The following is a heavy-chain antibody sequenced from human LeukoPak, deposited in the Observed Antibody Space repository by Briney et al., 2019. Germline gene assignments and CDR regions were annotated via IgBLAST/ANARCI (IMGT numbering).Heavy chain of an antibody. V-gene: IGHV3-21*01. CDR1: GFSFSNYN. D-gene: IGHD3-10*01. CDR2: ISTSSTYI. J-gene: IGHJ4*02. Sequence: GGSLRLSCAASGFSFSNYNINWVRQAPGKGLEWVSSISTSSTYIFYADSVKGRFTISRDNAKNSLYLQMNSLRADDTAVYYCARDRGPAYYGSGSYYYWGQGTLVTVSS. CDR3: ARDRGPAYYGSGSYYY.